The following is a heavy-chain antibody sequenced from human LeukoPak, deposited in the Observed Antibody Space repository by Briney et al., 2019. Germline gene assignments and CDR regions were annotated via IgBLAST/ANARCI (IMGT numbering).Heavy chain of an antibody. CDR1: GFTFSDYY. CDR2: ISSSGSTI. D-gene: IGHD3-22*01. J-gene: IGHJ4*02. CDR3: ARDFYSTYYYDSSGYY. V-gene: IGHV3-11*01. Sequence: GGSLRLSCAASGFTFSDYYMSWIRQAPGKGLEWVSYISSSGSTIYYADSVKGRFTISRDNAKNSLYLQMNSLRAEDTAVYYCARDFYSTYYYDSSGYYWGQGTLVTASS.